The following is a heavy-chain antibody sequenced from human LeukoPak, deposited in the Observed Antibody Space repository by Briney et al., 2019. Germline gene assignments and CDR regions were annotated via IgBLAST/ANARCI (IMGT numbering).Heavy chain of an antibody. CDR2: IIPIFGTA. J-gene: IGHJ4*02. CDR1: GGTFSSYA. CDR3: ARGYSGYDYGTFDY. Sequence: GASVKVSCKASGGTFSSYAISWVRQAPGQGLEWMGGIIPIFGTANYAQKFQGRVTITADESTSTAYMELSSLRSEDTAVYYCARGYSGYDYGTFDYWGQGTLVTVSS. V-gene: IGHV1-69*13. D-gene: IGHD5-12*01.